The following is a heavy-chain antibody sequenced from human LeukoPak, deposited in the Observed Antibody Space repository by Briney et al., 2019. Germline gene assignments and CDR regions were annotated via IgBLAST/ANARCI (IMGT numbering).Heavy chain of an antibody. D-gene: IGHD1-26*01. CDR1: GSSFTSYW. Sequence: GESLKISCKGSGSSFTSYWIGWVRQMPGKGLEWMGIIYPGDSDTRYSPSFQGQVTISADKSISTAYLQWSSLKASDTAMYYCARDSGSYWEDYYYGMDVWGQGTTVTVSS. J-gene: IGHJ6*02. V-gene: IGHV5-51*01. CDR2: IYPGDSDT. CDR3: ARDSGSYWEDYYYGMDV.